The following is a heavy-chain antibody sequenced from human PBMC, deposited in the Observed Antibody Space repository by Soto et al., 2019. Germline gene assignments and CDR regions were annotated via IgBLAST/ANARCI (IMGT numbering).Heavy chain of an antibody. CDR3: AREFRGVYDFWSGYSRYYYYMDV. D-gene: IGHD3-3*01. CDR1: GFTFSDYY. V-gene: IGHV3-11*01. J-gene: IGHJ6*03. Sequence: GGSLRLSCAASGFTFSDYYMSWIRQAPGKGLEWVSYISSSGSTIYYADSVKGRFTISRDNAKNSLYLQMNSLRAEDTAVYYCAREFRGVYDFWSGYSRYYYYMDVWGKGTTVTV. CDR2: ISSSGSTI.